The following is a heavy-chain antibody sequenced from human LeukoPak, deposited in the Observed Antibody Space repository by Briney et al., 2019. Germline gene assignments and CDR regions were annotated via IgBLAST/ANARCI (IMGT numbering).Heavy chain of an antibody. CDR2: VSYDGSNK. D-gene: IGHD4-17*01. CDR1: GVIFNSFA. CDR3: ARAGRADGDYHYFDY. J-gene: IGHJ4*02. Sequence: GGSLRLSCVASGVIFNSFAFHWVRQAPGKGLEWVAAVSYDGSNKYYADSVRGRLTISRDNSKNTLYLQMNSLRAEDTAVYYCARAGRADGDYHYFDYWGQGTLVTVSS. V-gene: IGHV3-30-3*01.